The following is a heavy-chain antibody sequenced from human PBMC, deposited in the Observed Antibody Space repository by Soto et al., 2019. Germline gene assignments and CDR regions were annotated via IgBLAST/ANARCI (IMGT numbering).Heavy chain of an antibody. CDR2: FDPEDGET. CDR1: GYTLTELS. Sequence: ASVNVSCKFSGYTLTELSMHWVRQSPGKGLEWMGGFDPEDGETIYAQKFQGRVTMTEDTSTDTAYMELSSLRSEDTAVYCCAVLVGVTMIVVVPPTWGQGTMVTVSS. D-gene: IGHD3-22*01. V-gene: IGHV1-24*01. J-gene: IGHJ3*01. CDR3: AVLVGVTMIVVVPPT.